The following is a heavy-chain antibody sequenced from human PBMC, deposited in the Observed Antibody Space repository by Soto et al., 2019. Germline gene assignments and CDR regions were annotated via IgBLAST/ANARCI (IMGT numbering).Heavy chain of an antibody. D-gene: IGHD4-17*01. V-gene: IGHV3-13*01. Sequence: EVQLVESGGGLVQPGGSLRLSCAASGFTFSAYDMHWVRQSTGKGLEWVSAIDTAGTTYYPASVKGRFTISRENAKDSLYLQMNSLRAEDTAVYFCVRESETTAEAGLYPLDYWGHGTLVTVSS. J-gene: IGHJ4*01. CDR3: VRESETTAEAGLYPLDY. CDR1: GFTFSAYD. CDR2: IDTAGTT.